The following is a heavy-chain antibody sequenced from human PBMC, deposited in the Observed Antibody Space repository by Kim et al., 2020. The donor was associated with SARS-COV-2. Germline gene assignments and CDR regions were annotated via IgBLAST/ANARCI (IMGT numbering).Heavy chain of an antibody. CDR2: IYYSGST. V-gene: IGHV4-39*01. Sequence: SETLSLTCTVSGGSISSSSYYWGWIRQPPGKGLEWIGSIYYSGSTYYNPSLKSRVTISVDTSKNQFSLKLSSVTAADTAVYYCARLAPPPGGIVVVTQFDYWGQGTLVTVSS. D-gene: IGHD3-22*01. CDR3: ARLAPPPGGIVVVTQFDY. J-gene: IGHJ4*02. CDR1: GGSISSSSYY.